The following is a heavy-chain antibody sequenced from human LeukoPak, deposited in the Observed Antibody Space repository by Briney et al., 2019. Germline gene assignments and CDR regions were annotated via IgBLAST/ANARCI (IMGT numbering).Heavy chain of an antibody. CDR3: ARVQRPLDGADY. V-gene: IGHV4-59*01. CDR2: IYYSGST. J-gene: IGHJ4*02. CDR1: GGSISSYY. D-gene: IGHD1-1*01. Sequence: SETLSLTCTVSGGSISSYYWSWIRQPPGKGLEWIGYIYYSGSTYYNPSLKSRVTVSVDTSKNLFSLKLSSVTAADTAVYYCARVQRPLDGADYWGQGTLVTVSS.